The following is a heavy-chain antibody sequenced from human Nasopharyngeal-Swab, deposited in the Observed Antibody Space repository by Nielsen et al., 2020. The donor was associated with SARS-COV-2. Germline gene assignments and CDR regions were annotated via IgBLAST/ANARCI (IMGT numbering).Heavy chain of an antibody. V-gene: IGHV5-10-1*01. D-gene: IGHD2-2*01. CDR1: GYSFTSYW. Sequence: KVSCKGSGYSFTSYWISWVRQMPGKGLEWMGRIDPSDSYTNYSPSFQGHVTISADKSISTAYLQWSSLKASDTAMYYCARWVVDCSSTSCHYYFDYWGQGTLATVSS. J-gene: IGHJ4*02. CDR3: ARWVVDCSSTSCHYYFDY. CDR2: IDPSDSYT.